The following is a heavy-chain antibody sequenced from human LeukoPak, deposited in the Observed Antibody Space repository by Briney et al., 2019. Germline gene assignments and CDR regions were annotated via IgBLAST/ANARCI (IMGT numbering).Heavy chain of an antibody. CDR1: GGSFSGYY. Sequence: PSETLSLTCAVYGGSFSGYYWSRIRQPPGKGLEWIGEINHSGSTNYNPSLKSRVTISVDTSKNQFSLKLSSVTAADTAVYYCASHSYCGGDCYPDYWGQGTLVTVSS. D-gene: IGHD2-21*02. CDR2: INHSGST. CDR3: ASHSYCGGDCYPDY. J-gene: IGHJ4*02. V-gene: IGHV4-34*01.